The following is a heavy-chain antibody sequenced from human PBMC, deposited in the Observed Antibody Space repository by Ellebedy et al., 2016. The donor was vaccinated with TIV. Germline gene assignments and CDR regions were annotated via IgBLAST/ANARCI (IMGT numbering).Heavy chain of an antibody. V-gene: IGHV1-69*04. Sequence: AASVKVSCKASVGTFSSYAISWVRQAPGQGLEWMGRIIPIHGIANYAQKFQGRVTITRDTSASTAYMELSSLRSEDTAVYYCARVKDTAQSTSNWYFDLWGRGTLVTVSS. CDR1: VGTFSSYA. J-gene: IGHJ2*01. CDR3: ARVKDTAQSTSNWYFDL. D-gene: IGHD5-18*01. CDR2: IIPIHGIA.